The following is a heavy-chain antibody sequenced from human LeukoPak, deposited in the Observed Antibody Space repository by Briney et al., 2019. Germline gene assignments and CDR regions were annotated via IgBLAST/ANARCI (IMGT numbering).Heavy chain of an antibody. D-gene: IGHD3-10*01. V-gene: IGHV3-48*02. CDR2: ISNRISTI. Sequence: PGGSLRLSCAASGFTFSRYSMNWVRQAPGKGLEWVSYISNRISTIYYADSVKGRFTISRDNAKNSLYLQMNSLRDEDTAVYYCARGLDYYGSGNDYWGQGTLVTVSS. CDR1: GFTFSRYS. J-gene: IGHJ4*02. CDR3: ARGLDYYGSGNDY.